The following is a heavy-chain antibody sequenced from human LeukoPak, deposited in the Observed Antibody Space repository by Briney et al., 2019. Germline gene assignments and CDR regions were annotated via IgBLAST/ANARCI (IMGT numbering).Heavy chain of an antibody. CDR3: ASGAEGYVFDP. CDR2: ISSIGSTI. J-gene: IGHJ5*02. CDR1: GFTFSSYS. V-gene: IGHV3-48*01. Sequence: GGSLRLSCAVSGFTFSSYSMNWVRQAPGMGLEWLSYISSIGSTIYYADSVKGRFTISRDNAKNSLYLQMNSLRADDTAVYYCASGAEGYVFDPWGQGTLVTVSS. D-gene: IGHD5-12*01.